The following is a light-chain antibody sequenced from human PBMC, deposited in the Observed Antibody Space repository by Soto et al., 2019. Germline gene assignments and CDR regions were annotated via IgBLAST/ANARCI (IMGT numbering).Light chain of an antibody. CDR3: QQYNSYWT. V-gene: IGKV1-5*01. CDR2: DAS. J-gene: IGKJ2*01. Sequence: DIQMTQSPSTLSASVGDRVTITCRASQSISSWLAWYQQKPGKAPKLLIYDASSLESGVPTMFSGSGSGTEIDPTISSVQADDFATNYCQQYNSYWTFGEGTKLEIK. CDR1: QSISSW.